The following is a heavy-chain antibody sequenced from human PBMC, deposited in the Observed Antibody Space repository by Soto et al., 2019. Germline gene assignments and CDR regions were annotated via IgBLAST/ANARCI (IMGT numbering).Heavy chain of an antibody. CDR2: MNPNSGNK. J-gene: IGHJ4*02. CDR1: GYTFTSYD. D-gene: IGHD5-18*01. V-gene: IGHV1-8*01. CDR3: ARGNRMQLWSLDY. Sequence: QVQLVQSGAEVKKPGASVKVSCQASGYTFTSYDISWVRQATGHGLEWVGWMNPNSGNKGYAQKFQGRVTMTRNTSISTAYMELSSLKSEDTAVYYCARGNRMQLWSLDYWGQGALVTVSS.